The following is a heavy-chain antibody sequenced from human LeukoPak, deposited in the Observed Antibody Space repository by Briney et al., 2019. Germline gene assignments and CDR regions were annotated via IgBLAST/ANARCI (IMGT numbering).Heavy chain of an antibody. V-gene: IGHV4-59*08. CDR2: THYSGTT. D-gene: IGHD5-18*01. CDR3: AKHFLVDSALDY. J-gene: IGHJ4*02. Sequence: PSETLSLTCTVSGGSISSYYWTWIRQSPGKGLEWIGYTHYSGTTNYNPSLKSRVTMSLETSKNQFSLKLSSVTAADTAVYYCAKHFLVDSALDYWGQGTLVTVSS. CDR1: GGSISSYY.